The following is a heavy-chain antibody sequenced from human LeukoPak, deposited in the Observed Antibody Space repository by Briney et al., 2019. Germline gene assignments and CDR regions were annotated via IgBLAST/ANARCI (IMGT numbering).Heavy chain of an antibody. J-gene: IGHJ4*02. V-gene: IGHV3-30*04. CDR1: GFTFSSYA. CDR2: ISYDGSNK. D-gene: IGHD1-26*01. Sequence: GGSLRLSCAASGFTFSSYAMHWVRQAPGKGLEWVAVISYDGSNKYYADSVKGRFTISRDNSKNTLYLQMNSLRAEDTAVYYCARDTSGSYSGFDYWGQGTLVTVSS. CDR3: ARDTSGSYSGFDY.